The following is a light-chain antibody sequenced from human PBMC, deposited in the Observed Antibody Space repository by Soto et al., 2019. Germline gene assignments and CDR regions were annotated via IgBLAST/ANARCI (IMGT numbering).Light chain of an antibody. Sequence: EIVLTQSPGTLSLSPGERATLSCRASQSVSSSFLAGYRQKPGQAPRLLIYGASARAPGIPDRFSGSGSGTDFTLTITRLERVDFAVYYCQRYGSSYTFGQGNKLEIK. V-gene: IGKV3-20*01. CDR3: QRYGSSYT. J-gene: IGKJ2*01. CDR1: QSVSSSF. CDR2: GAS.